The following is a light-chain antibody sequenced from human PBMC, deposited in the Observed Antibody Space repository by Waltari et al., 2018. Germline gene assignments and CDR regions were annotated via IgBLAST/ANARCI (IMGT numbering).Light chain of an antibody. Sequence: QSALTQPASVSGSPGQSITISCTGTSSDVGGYNYVSWYQQHPGKAPKLMIYDVSNRPSGVVNLFSGSKSGKPASLTISGLQAEDEADYYCFSHTSSITVVFGGGTKLTVL. CDR3: FSHTSSITVV. J-gene: IGLJ2*01. V-gene: IGLV2-14*03. CDR2: DVS. CDR1: SSDVGGYNY.